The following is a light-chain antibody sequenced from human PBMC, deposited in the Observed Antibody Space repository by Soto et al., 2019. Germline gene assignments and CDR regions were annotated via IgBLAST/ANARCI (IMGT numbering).Light chain of an antibody. J-gene: IGLJ2*01. CDR1: SNDVGGYNY. V-gene: IGLV2-14*03. CDR3: SSYRSRSTVV. CDR2: DVA. Sequence: QSALTQPASVSGSTGQSITISCTGTSNDVGGYNYVSWYQHHPGKAPKLMIYDVANRPSGVSNRFSGSKSGNTASLTISGLQAEDEADYYCSSYRSRSTVVFGGGTKRTVL.